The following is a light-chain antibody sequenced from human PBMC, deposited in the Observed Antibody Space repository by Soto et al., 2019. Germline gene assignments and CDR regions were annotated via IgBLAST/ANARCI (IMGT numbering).Light chain of an antibody. J-gene: IGKJ5*01. Sequence: IVMTQSPVTLYVYQGQRATRSCRASQSVSSNFAWYQQKPGQAPRLLIYDASTRATGIPARFSGSGSGTEFTLTISSLQSEDFAVYYCQQYKKWPRTFGQGTRLAIK. CDR1: QSVSSN. V-gene: IGKV3-15*01. CDR2: DAS. CDR3: QQYKKWPRT.